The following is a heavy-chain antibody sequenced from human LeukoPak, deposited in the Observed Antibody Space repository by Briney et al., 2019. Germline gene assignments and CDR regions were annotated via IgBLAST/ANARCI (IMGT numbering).Heavy chain of an antibody. Sequence: SETLSLTCTVSGGSISSYYWSWIRQPPGKGLEWIGYIYYSGSTNYNPSFKSRVTISVDTSKNQFSLKLSSVTAADTAVYYCARRLRPTTNWFDPWGQGTLVTVSS. CDR3: ARRLRPTTNWFDP. CDR1: GGSISSYY. CDR2: IYYSGST. D-gene: IGHD1-1*01. J-gene: IGHJ5*02. V-gene: IGHV4-59*08.